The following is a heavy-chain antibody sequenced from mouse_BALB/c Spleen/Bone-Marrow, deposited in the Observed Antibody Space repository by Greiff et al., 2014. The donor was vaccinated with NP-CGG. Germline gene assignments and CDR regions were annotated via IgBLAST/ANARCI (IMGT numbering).Heavy chain of an antibody. D-gene: IGHD1-2*01. CDR3: ARRLLYYFDY. CDR2: TLPGSGNT. J-gene: IGHJ2*01. CDR1: GYTFSSYW. Sequence: VNVVESGAELMKPGASVKISCKATGYTFSSYWIEWVKQRPGHGLEWIGETLPGSGNTNYNENFKGKATFTADTSSNTAYMQLSSLTSEDSAVYYCARRLLYYFDYWGQGTTLTVSS. V-gene: IGHV1-9*01.